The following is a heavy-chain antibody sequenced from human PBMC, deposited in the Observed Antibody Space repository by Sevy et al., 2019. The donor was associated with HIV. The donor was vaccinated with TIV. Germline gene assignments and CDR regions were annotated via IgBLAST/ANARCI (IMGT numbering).Heavy chain of an antibody. J-gene: IGHJ6*02. Sequence: GGSLRLSCAASGFTFDDYAMHWVRQAPGKGLEWVSGITWNSGSIGYADSVKGRFTISRDSAKNSLYLQMNSLRVEDTAFYYCAKAPSHTYYCYAMDVWGQGTTVTVSS. CDR3: AKAPSHTYYCYAMDV. CDR2: ITWNSGSI. CDR1: GFTFDDYA. V-gene: IGHV3-9*01.